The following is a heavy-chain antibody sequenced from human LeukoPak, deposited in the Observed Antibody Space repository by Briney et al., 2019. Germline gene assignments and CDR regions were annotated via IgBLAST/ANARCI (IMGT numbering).Heavy chain of an antibody. J-gene: IGHJ5*02. D-gene: IGHD3-10*01. CDR1: RGTFSNYA. V-gene: IGHV1-69*13. CDR2: IIPIFGTA. CDR3: ARSEYYYGSGSKRHKGGWFDP. Sequence: SVKVSCKASRGTFSNYAISWVRQAPGQGLEWMGGIIPIFGTANYAQKLQGRVTITADESTSTAYMELSSLRSEDTAVYYCARSEYYYGSGSKRHKGGWFDPWGQGTLVTVSS.